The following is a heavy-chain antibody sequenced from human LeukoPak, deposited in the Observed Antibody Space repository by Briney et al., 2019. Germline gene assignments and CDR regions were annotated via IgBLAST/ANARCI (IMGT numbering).Heavy chain of an antibody. D-gene: IGHD3-3*01. J-gene: IGHJ4*02. Sequence: GGSLRLSCSASGFAFSGFVMGWVRPAPGKGLEWVANIKQDVSEKNYVDSVKGRFTISRDNAKSTLFLQMNDLRAEDTAVYYCAKGGGGRGEVDCGQGTLVTVSS. V-gene: IGHV3-7*01. CDR2: IKQDVSEK. CDR1: GFAFSGFV. CDR3: AKGGGGRGEVD.